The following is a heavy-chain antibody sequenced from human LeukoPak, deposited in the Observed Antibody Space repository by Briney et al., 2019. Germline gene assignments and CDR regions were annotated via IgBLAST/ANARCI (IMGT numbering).Heavy chain of an antibody. J-gene: IGHJ4*02. D-gene: IGHD3-3*01. CDR3: ARADRSGAAYYDFWSGYPLDY. CDR2: IIPIFGTA. CDR1: GGTFIIYA. V-gene: IGHV1-69*05. Sequence: SVKVSCKASGGTFIIYAICWVRQAPGEGLGWMGGIIPIFGTANYAQKFQGRVTITTDESTSTAYMELSSLRSEDTAVYYCARADRSGAAYYDFWSGYPLDYWGQGTLVTVSS.